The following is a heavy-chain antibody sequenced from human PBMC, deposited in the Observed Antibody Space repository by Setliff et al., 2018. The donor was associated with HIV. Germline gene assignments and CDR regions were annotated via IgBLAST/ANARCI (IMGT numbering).Heavy chain of an antibody. J-gene: IGHJ6*02. CDR3: AKVPLFVVVPAALGGMDV. CDR2: ISNTGSST. D-gene: IGHD2-2*01. Sequence: GGSLRLSCVASGLTLSSYAMNWVRQAPGKELEWLSGISNTGSSTYYGDSVKGRFTISRDNSWDTVDLQMNTLRAEDTAVYYCAKVPLFVVVPAALGGMDVWGQGTTVTVSS. V-gene: IGHV3-23*01. CDR1: GLTLSSYA.